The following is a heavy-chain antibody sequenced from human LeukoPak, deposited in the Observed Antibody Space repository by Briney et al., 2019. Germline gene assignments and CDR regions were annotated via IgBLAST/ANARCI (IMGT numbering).Heavy chain of an antibody. CDR2: ISSTGRTI. Sequence: GGSLRLSCAASGFTFSSYSMNWVRQAPGKGLEWVSYISSTGRTIYYADSVKGRFTISRDNAKNSMYLQMNSLRAEDTAMYYCTREGEYSNSWYYFDCWGQGTLVTVSS. D-gene: IGHD6-13*01. CDR3: TREGEYSNSWYYFDC. V-gene: IGHV3-48*04. J-gene: IGHJ4*02. CDR1: GFTFSSYS.